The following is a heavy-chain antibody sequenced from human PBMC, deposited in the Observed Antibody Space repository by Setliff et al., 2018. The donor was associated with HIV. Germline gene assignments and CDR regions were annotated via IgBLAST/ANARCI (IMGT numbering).Heavy chain of an antibody. CDR3: ARPKLGWGGGSHFDY. J-gene: IGHJ4*02. CDR2: IHYSGRT. V-gene: IGHV4-39*01. D-gene: IGHD7-27*01. Sequence: KTSETLSLTCTVSGGSISSSSYYWGLIRQPPGKGLEWIGNIHYSGRTYYNPSLKSRVTISVDTSKNQFSLKLTSVTAADTALYFCARPKLGWGGGSHFDYWGQGTLVTVSS. CDR1: GGSISSSSYY.